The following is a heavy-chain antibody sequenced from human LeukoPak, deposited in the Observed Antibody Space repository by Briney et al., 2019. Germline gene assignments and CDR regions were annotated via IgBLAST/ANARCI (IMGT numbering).Heavy chain of an antibody. V-gene: IGHV3-23*01. Sequence: GGSLRLSCAASGFTFSSYGMSWVRQAPGKGLEWVSSISGSGDRTYYADSVKGRFTISRDSSKNTVYLQMSTLRAEDTAMYYCGSLRNMPMWGQGTMVTVSS. CDR1: GFTFSSYG. D-gene: IGHD2-2*01. CDR2: ISGSGDRT. CDR3: GSLRNMPM. J-gene: IGHJ3*02.